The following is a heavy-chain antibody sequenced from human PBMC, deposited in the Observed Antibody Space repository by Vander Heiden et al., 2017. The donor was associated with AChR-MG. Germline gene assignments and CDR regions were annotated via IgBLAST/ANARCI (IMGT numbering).Heavy chain of an antibody. CDR3: ARHPASPTAPKYYYYYMDV. V-gene: IGHV5-51*01. CDR1: GYSFTSYW. Sequence: EVQLVQSGAEVKRPGESLKISCTGSGYSFTSYWIGWVRQMPGKGLEWMGIIYPGDSDTRYSPSFQGQVTISADKSISTAYLQWSSLKASDTAMYYCARHPASPTAPKYYYYYMDVWGKGTTVTVSS. D-gene: IGHD2-2*01. J-gene: IGHJ6*03. CDR2: IYPGDSDT.